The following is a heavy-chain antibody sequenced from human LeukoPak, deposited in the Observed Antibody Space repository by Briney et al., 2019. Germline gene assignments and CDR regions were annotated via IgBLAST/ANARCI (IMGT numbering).Heavy chain of an antibody. CDR3: ASQYSSSSNFDY. J-gene: IGHJ4*02. CDR2: INHSGST. D-gene: IGHD6-13*01. Sequence: SEXLSLTCAVYGGSFSGYYWSWIRQPPGKGLEWIGEINHSGSTNYIPSLKRRVTISVDTSKNQFSLKLSSVTAADTAVYYCASQYSSSSNFDYWGQGTLVTVSS. V-gene: IGHV4-34*01. CDR1: GGSFSGYY.